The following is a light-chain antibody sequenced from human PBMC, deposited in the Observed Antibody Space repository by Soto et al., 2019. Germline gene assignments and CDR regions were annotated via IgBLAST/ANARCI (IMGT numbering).Light chain of an antibody. CDR3: NSYVGSNHSG. CDR2: EVT. CDR1: ASDIGRYNY. Sequence: QSALTQPPSASGSPGQSVTISCIGTASDIGRYNYVSWYQHHPGKAPKLIIYEVTKRPSGVPDRFSGSKSGNTASLTVSGLQADDDADYYCNSYVGSNHSGLGTGPKATVL. V-gene: IGLV2-8*01. J-gene: IGLJ1*01.